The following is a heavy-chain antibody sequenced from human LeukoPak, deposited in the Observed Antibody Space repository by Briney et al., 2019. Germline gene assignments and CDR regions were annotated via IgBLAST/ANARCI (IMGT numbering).Heavy chain of an antibody. Sequence: GGSLRLSCAASGFTLSTYTMSWVRQAPGKGLQWFSYISSSSSNIYYADSVKGRFTISRDNAKNSPYLQMNSLRDEDTAVYYCAREYSTSSGRAFDIWGQGTMVTVSS. CDR2: ISSSSSNI. D-gene: IGHD6-6*01. V-gene: IGHV3-48*02. CDR3: AREYSTSSGRAFDI. J-gene: IGHJ3*02. CDR1: GFTLSTYT.